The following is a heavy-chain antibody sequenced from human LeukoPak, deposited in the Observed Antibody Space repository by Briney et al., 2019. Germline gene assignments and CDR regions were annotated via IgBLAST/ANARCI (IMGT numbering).Heavy chain of an antibody. CDR3: GRGGTLDY. CDR2: INPNSGGT. CDR1: GYTFTGYQ. V-gene: IGHV1-2*02. J-gene: IGHJ4*02. Sequence: ASVNVSFKASGYTFTGYQMHWVRQAPGQGFEWMGWINPNSGGTSYAQKFQGRVTMTRDTSISTAYMELSRLRSDDTAVYYCGRGGTLDYWGQGTLVTVSS. D-gene: IGHD1-1*01.